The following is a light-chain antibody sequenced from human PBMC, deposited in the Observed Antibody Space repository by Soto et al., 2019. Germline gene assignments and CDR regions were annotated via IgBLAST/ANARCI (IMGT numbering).Light chain of an antibody. CDR1: QSLAYIDGNTY. Sequence: DVVMILSTLSLPVTLGQPASISCRSSQSLAYIDGNTYLNWFHQRPGQSPRRLIYQVSNRDSGVPDRFSGSGSGTDFTLKISRVEADDVGVYYCMQGTHWPPYTFGQGTKLEIK. V-gene: IGKV2-30*01. CDR2: QVS. J-gene: IGKJ2*01. CDR3: MQGTHWPPYT.